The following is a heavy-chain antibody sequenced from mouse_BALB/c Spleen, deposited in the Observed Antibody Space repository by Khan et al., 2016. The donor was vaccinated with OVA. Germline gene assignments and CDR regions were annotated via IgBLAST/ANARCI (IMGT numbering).Heavy chain of an antibody. CDR1: GYTFTEYT. D-gene: IGHD3-3*01. CDR2: IDPKNGVT. Sequence: VQLQQSGPELVKPGASVKMSCKTSGYTFTEYTLHWVKQSHGKSLEWIGVIDPKNGVTSYNQKFKGKATLTVDKSSSTAYMEFRSLTSEDSAVYYCGRDAGRYWGQGTSVTVST. V-gene: IGHV1-22*01. CDR3: GRDAGRY. J-gene: IGHJ4*01.